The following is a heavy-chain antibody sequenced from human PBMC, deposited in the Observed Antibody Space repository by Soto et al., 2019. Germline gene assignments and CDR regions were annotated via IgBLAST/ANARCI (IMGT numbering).Heavy chain of an antibody. D-gene: IGHD3-10*01. CDR1: GGSISSGGYY. CDR2: IYYSGST. Sequence: QVQLQESGPGLVKPSQTLSLTCTVSGGSISSGGYYWSWIRQHPGKGLEWIGYIYYSGSTYYNPSLKSRVTISGDTSKNQFSLKLSSVTAADTAVYYCARGHWFGELSNDNWFDPWGQGTLVTVSS. CDR3: ARGHWFGELSNDNWFDP. V-gene: IGHV4-31*03. J-gene: IGHJ5*02.